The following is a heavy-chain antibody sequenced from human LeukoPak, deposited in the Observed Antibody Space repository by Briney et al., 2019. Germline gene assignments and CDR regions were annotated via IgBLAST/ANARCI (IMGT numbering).Heavy chain of an antibody. CDR2: INHSGST. V-gene: IGHV4-34*01. CDR3: ARGLKSPNNYYYDRRDRYDYYHMDV. CDR1: GGSFGGYY. D-gene: IGHD3-22*01. Sequence: SETLSLTCAVYGGSFGGYYWSWIRQPPGKGLEWIGEINHSGSTNYNPSLKSRVTISVDTSKNQFSLKLSSVTAADTAVYYCARGLKSPNNYYYDRRDRYDYYHMDVWGKGTTVTVSS. J-gene: IGHJ6*03.